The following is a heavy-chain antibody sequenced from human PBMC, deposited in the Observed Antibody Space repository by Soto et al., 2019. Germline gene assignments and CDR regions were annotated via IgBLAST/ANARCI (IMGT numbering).Heavy chain of an antibody. CDR2: IIPIVGTA. V-gene: IGHV1-69*01. D-gene: IGHD2-21*02. Sequence: QVQLVQSGAEVKKPGYSVKVSCKAAGGTFSSYAISWVRQAPGQGLEWMGGIIPIVGTANYAQKFQGRVTITGDESTSTAYMELSSLSSDDTAVYYCARGGYIVVVTATPWYGMDVWGQVTTVTVSS. CDR1: GGTFSSYA. CDR3: ARGGYIVVVTATPWYGMDV. J-gene: IGHJ6*02.